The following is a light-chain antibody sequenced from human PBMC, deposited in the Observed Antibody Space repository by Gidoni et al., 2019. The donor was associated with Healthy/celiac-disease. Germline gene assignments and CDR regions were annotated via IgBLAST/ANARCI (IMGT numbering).Light chain of an antibody. CDR2: GAS. Sequence: IVLTQSPGTLSLSPGERATLSCRASQSVSSSYLAWYQQKPGQAPRLLSYGASSRATGIPDRFSGSGSGTDFTLTISRLEPEDFAVYYCQQYGSSPLCSFGQGTKLEI. CDR3: QQYGSSPLCS. V-gene: IGKV3-20*01. CDR1: QSVSSSY. J-gene: IGKJ2*04.